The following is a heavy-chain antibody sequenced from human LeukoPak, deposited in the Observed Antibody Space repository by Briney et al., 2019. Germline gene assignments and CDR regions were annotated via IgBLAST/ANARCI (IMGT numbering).Heavy chain of an antibody. CDR1: GFTFSSYA. CDR2: ISGSGGST. CDR3: AKALTNHNSFEPFTYYYGSGSYYPDY. Sequence: GGSLRLSCAASGFTFSSYAMSWVRQAPGKGLEWVSAISGSGGSTYYADSVKGRFTISRDNSKNTLYLQMNSLRAEDTAVYYCAKALTNHNSFEPFTYYYGSGSYYPDYWGQGTLVTVSS. D-gene: IGHD3-10*01. V-gene: IGHV3-23*01. J-gene: IGHJ4*02.